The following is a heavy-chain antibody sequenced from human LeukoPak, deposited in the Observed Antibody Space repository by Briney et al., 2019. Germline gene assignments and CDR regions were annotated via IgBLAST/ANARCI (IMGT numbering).Heavy chain of an antibody. V-gene: IGHV1-69*05. J-gene: IGHJ6*03. CDR1: GGTFSSYA. CDR2: IIPIFGTA. Sequence: SVKVSCTASGGTFSSYAISWVRQAPGQGLEWMGGIIPIFGTANYAQKLQGRVTITTDESTSTAYMELSSLRSEYTAVYYFARNRKYSSSSKDYYYYYMDVWGKGTPVTVSS. CDR3: ARNRKYSSSSKDYYYYYMDV. D-gene: IGHD6-6*01.